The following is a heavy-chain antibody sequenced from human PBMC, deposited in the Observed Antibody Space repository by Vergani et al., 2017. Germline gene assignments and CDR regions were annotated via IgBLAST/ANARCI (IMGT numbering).Heavy chain of an antibody. J-gene: IGHJ4*02. D-gene: IGHD6-19*01. CDR2: IYYSGST. V-gene: IGHV4-59*01. CDR1: GGSISSYY. Sequence: QLQLQESGPGLVKPSETLSLTCTVSGGSISSYYWSWIRQPPGKGLEWIGYIYYSGSTNYNPSLKSRVTISVDTSKNQFSLKLSSVTAADTAVYYCARRYAVAGTVGYYFDYWDQGTLVTVSS. CDR3: ARRYAVAGTVGYYFDY.